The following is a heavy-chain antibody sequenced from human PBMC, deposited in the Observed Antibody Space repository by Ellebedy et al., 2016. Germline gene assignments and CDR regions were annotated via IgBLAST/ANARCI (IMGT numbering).Heavy chain of an antibody. Sequence: SETLSLTXTVSGGSISSSSSYWGWIRQPPGEGLEWIGSIYYSGSTYYNPSLKSRVTISVDTSKNQFSLKLSSVTAADTAVYYCASYGSGSYSMNDYWGQGTLVTVSS. V-gene: IGHV4-39*07. D-gene: IGHD3-10*01. CDR2: IYYSGST. CDR3: ASYGSGSYSMNDY. J-gene: IGHJ4*02. CDR1: GGSISSSSSY.